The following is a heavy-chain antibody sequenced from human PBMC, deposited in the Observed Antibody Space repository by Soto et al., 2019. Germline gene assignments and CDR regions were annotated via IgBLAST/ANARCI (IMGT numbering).Heavy chain of an antibody. D-gene: IGHD2-15*01. CDR2: IIPIFGTA. J-gene: IGHJ4*02. CDR1: GGTYSSYA. Sequence: QVQLVQSGAEVKKPGSSVKVSCKASGGTYSSYAISWVRQAPGQGLEWMGGIIPIFGTANYAQKFQGRVTITADKSTSTAYMELSSLRSEDTAVYYCARGTRGYCSGGSCYTYYFDYWGQGTLVTVSS. V-gene: IGHV1-69*06. CDR3: ARGTRGYCSGGSCYTYYFDY.